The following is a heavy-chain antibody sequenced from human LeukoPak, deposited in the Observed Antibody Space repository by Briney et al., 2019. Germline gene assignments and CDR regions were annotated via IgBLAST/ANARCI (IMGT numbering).Heavy chain of an antibody. D-gene: IGHD4-23*01. Sequence: GGSLRLSCAASGFTFSSYGMHWVRQAPGEGLEWVTFIRYDGSNKYYADSVKGRFTISRDNSKNTLYLQTNSLRAEDTAVYYCAKDFGGNFDYWGQGTLVTVSS. CDR3: AKDFGGNFDY. V-gene: IGHV3-30*02. J-gene: IGHJ4*02. CDR2: IRYDGSNK. CDR1: GFTFSSYG.